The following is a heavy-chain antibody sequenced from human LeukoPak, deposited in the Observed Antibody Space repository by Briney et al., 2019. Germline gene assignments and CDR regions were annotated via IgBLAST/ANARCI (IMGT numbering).Heavy chain of an antibody. D-gene: IGHD2-2*01. CDR2: IIPILGIA. V-gene: IGHV1-69*04. Sequence: ASVKVSCKASGGTFSSYAISWVRQAPGQGLEWMGRIIPILGIANYAQKFQGRVTMTRDTSISTAYMELSRLRSDDTAVYYCARDVPPSYCSSTSCIGGFDPWGQGTLVTVSS. J-gene: IGHJ5*02. CDR1: GGTFSSYA. CDR3: ARDVPPSYCSSTSCIGGFDP.